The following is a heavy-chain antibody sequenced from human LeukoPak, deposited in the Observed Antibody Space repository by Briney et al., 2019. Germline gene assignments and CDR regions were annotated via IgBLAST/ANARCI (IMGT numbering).Heavy chain of an antibody. D-gene: IGHD5-18*01. CDR1: GFSLNSGGEA. Sequence: SGPTLVKSTQTVTLTCSFSGFSLNSGGEAVGWVRQPPGKAPEFLTLGYWHNYERYNPYLRSRLNITKEAAKNHRVLTMIKMNPVDTGTYYCVHRRGCNYGYEAFDHWGQGTRLIVSS. V-gene: IGHV2-5*04. CDR2: GYWHNYE. CDR3: VHRRGCNYGYEAFDH. J-gene: IGHJ4*02.